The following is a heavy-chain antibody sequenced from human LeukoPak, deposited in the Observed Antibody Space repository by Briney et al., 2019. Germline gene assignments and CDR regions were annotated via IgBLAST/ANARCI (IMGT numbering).Heavy chain of an antibody. CDR1: GFPFSSYS. CDR3: ARVTGYSSSWSDY. J-gene: IGHJ4*02. Sequence: GGSLRLSCAASGFPFSSYSMNWVRQAPGKGLEWVSSISSSSSYIYYADSVKGRFTISRDNAKNSLYLQMNSLRAEDTAVYYCARVTGYSSSWSDYWGQGALVAVSS. D-gene: IGHD6-13*01. V-gene: IGHV3-21*01. CDR2: ISSSSSYI.